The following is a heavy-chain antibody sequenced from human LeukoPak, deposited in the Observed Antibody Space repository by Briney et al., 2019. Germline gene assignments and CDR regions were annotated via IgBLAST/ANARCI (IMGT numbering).Heavy chain of an antibody. CDR3: ARATTYSSSCFDP. J-gene: IGHJ5*02. Sequence: PSETLSLTCTVSGGSISSYYWSWIRQPPGKGLEWIGYIYYSGSTNYNPSLKSRVTISVDTSKNQFSLKLSSVTAADTAVYYCARATTYSSSCFDPWGQGTLVTVSS. CDR2: IYYSGST. CDR1: GGSISSYY. D-gene: IGHD6-13*01. V-gene: IGHV4-59*01.